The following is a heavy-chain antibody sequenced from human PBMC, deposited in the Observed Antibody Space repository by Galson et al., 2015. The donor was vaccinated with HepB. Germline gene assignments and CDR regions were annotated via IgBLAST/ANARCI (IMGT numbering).Heavy chain of an antibody. V-gene: IGHV3-21*01. CDR3: ARGKHKRAAAGLNWFDP. D-gene: IGHD6-13*01. CDR1: GFTFSSYS. J-gene: IGHJ5*02. Sequence: SLRLSCAASGFTFSSYSMNWVRQAPGKGLEWVSSISSSSYIYYADSVKGRFTISRDNAKNSLYLQMNSLRAEDTAVYYCARGKHKRAAAGLNWFDPWGQGTLVTVSS. CDR2: ISSSSYI.